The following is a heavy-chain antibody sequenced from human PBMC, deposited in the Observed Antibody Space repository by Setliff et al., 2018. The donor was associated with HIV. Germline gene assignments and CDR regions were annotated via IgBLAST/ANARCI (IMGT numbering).Heavy chain of an antibody. Sequence: SVKVSCKASGGTFSNYAISWVRQAPGQGLEWMGGIIPIFGSINYAQKFQGRVTITTDESTSTAYMELSSLRSEDTAVYYCARDHQTMLWLDYWGQGTLVTVSS. D-gene: IGHD2-21*01. CDR2: IIPIFGSI. V-gene: IGHV1-69*05. CDR3: ARDHQTMLWLDY. J-gene: IGHJ4*02. CDR1: GGTFSNYA.